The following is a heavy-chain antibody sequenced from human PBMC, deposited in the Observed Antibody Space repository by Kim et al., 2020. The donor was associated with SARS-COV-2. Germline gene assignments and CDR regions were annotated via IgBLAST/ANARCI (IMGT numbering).Heavy chain of an antibody. CDR2: INTNTGNP. Sequence: ASVKVSCKASGYTFTSYAMNWVRQAPGQGLEWMGWINTNTGNPTYAQGFTGRFVFSLDTSVSTAYLQISSLKAEDTAVYYCARVRRPVQLERRSFAKYNWFDPWGQGTLVTVSS. CDR1: GYTFTSYA. V-gene: IGHV7-4-1*02. J-gene: IGHJ5*02. D-gene: IGHD1-1*01. CDR3: ARVRRPVQLERRSFAKYNWFDP.